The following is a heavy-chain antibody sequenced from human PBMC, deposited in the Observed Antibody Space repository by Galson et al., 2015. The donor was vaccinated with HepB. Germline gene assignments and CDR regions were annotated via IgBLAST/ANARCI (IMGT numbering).Heavy chain of an antibody. CDR3: ARSSIVVVPAALPGNWFDH. D-gene: IGHD2-2*01. CDR2: IYYSGST. Sequence: TLSLTCTVSGGSISSGGYYWSWIRQHPGRGLEWIGYIYYSGSTYYNPSLKSRVTISVDTSKNQFSLKLSSVTAADTAVYYCARSSIVVVPAALPGNWFDHWGQGTLVTVSS. J-gene: IGHJ5*02. V-gene: IGHV4-31*03. CDR1: GGSISSGGYY.